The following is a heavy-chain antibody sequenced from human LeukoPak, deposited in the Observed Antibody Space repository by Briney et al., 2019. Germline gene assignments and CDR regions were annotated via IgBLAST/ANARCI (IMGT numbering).Heavy chain of an antibody. D-gene: IGHD2-21*01. CDR2: VHLDGRT. Sequence: PSETLSLTCGVSGGSVSSTNWWTWIRQPPGKGLEWIGEVHLDGRTNFNPSLKSRLTMSVDLSENHVSLKLTSVTAADTAVYYCARVASRLRQPRFDYWGQGTLVTVSS. J-gene: IGHJ4*02. V-gene: IGHV4-4*02. CDR1: GGSVSSTNW. CDR3: ARVASRLRQPRFDY.